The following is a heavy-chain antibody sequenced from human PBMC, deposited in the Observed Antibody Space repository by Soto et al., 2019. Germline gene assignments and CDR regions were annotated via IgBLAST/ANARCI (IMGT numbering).Heavy chain of an antibody. V-gene: IGHV3-9*01. CDR1: GFTFDDYA. D-gene: IGHD4-4*01. CDR3: ATDIGRATVTTNWGFDY. J-gene: IGHJ4*02. Sequence: EVQLVESGGGLVQPGRSLRLSCAASGFTFDDYAMHWVRQAPGKGLEWVSGISWSSGSIGYADSVKGRFTISRDNAKNSMYLQMNSRSAEDNALYYCATDIGRATVTTNWGFDYWGQGTLVTVSS. CDR2: ISWSSGSI.